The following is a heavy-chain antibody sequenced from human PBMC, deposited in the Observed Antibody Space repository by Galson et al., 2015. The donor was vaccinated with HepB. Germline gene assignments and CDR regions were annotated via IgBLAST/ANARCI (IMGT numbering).Heavy chain of an antibody. Sequence: LSLTCTVSGGSISSSRTYWGGIRQPPGKGLEWIGSIYYSGSASYNPSLKSRVTISVDTSKNQFSLRLSSVTAADTAVYYCARQGNDGMDVWGQGTTVTVPS. V-gene: IGHV4-39*01. CDR1: GGSISSSRTY. J-gene: IGHJ6*02. CDR3: ARQGNDGMDV. CDR2: IYYSGSA.